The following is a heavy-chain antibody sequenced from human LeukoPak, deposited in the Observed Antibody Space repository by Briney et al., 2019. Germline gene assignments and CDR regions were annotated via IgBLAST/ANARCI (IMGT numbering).Heavy chain of an antibody. Sequence: PSETLSLTCTVSGGSISSYYWSWIRQPPGKGLEWIGYIYYSGSTNYNPSLKSRVTISVDTSKNQFSLKLSSVTAADTAVYYCASSVYSSGWYYFDYWGQGTLVTVSS. V-gene: IGHV4-59*01. CDR1: GGSISSYY. J-gene: IGHJ4*02. CDR3: ASSVYSSGWYYFDY. CDR2: IYYSGST. D-gene: IGHD6-19*01.